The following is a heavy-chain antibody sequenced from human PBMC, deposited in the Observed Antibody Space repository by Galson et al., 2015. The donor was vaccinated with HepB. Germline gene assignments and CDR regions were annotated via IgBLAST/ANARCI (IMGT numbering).Heavy chain of an antibody. CDR3: ARDLPRH. Sequence: SVKVSCKASGHTLTTYAINWVRQAPGQGLEWMGRINTNTGTPMYAQDFTGRFVFSLDTSVSTAYMQISSLKAEDTAVYYCARDLPRHWGQGTLATVSS. V-gene: IGHV7-4-1*02. CDR2: INTNTGTP. J-gene: IGHJ4*02. CDR1: GHTLTTYA.